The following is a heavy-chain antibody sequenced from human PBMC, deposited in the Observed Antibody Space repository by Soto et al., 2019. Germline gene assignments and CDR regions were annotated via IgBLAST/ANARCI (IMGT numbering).Heavy chain of an antibody. CDR2: ISAYNGNT. J-gene: IGHJ4*02. Sequence: QVQLVQSGAEVKKPGASVKVSCKASGYTFTSYGISWVRQAPGQGLEWMGWISAYNGNTKYAQNLQGRVTMTTDTSTSTAYMELRRLRSEDTAVYYCATSNSSGGSCYSYYFDYWGQGTLVTVSS. CDR1: GYTFTSYG. CDR3: ATSNSSGGSCYSYYFDY. V-gene: IGHV1-18*01. D-gene: IGHD2-15*01.